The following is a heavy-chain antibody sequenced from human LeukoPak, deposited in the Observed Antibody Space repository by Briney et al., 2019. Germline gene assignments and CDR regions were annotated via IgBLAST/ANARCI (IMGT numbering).Heavy chain of an antibody. V-gene: IGHV5-51*01. CDR3: TMAVHGTTWFDP. CDR1: AYTFTTYW. CDR2: IHLRDSDT. Sequence: GESLNISCKGSAYTFTTYWIGWVRPPPGKGLEWMGIIHLRDSDTKYGPSFQGQVTISADKSINTAYLQWNSLKASDTAMYYCTMAVHGTTWFDPWGEGTLVTVST. D-gene: IGHD1/OR15-1a*01. J-gene: IGHJ5*02.